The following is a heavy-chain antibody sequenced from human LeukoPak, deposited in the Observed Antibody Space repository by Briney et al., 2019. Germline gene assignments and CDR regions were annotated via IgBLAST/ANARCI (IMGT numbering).Heavy chain of an antibody. CDR1: GYTFASYD. CDR2: MNPNSGNT. V-gene: IGHV1-8*01. CDR3: ARGILWFGDDV. Sequence: ASVKVSCKASGYTFASYDINWVRQATGQGLEWMGWMNPNSGNTGYAQKFQDRVTMTRNTSISTAYMELSSLRSEDTAVYYCARGILWFGDDVWGKGTTVTVSS. J-gene: IGHJ6*04. D-gene: IGHD3-10*01.